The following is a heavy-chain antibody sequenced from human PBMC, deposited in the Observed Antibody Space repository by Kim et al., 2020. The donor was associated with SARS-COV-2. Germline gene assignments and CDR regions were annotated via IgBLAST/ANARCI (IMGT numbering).Heavy chain of an antibody. D-gene: IGHD1-1*01. CDR1: GFTFSDSA. J-gene: IGHJ3*01. CDR2: IRSKVNGYAT. CDR3: TRVPGTTVAFWYAFDV. V-gene: IGHV3-73*01. Sequence: GGSLRLSCGASGFTFSDSAMHWVRRASGKGLEWLGRIRSKVNGYATAYSASGRGRFTISRDDSRNTASLQMNSLKTEDTAVYYCTRVPGTTVAFWYAFDV.